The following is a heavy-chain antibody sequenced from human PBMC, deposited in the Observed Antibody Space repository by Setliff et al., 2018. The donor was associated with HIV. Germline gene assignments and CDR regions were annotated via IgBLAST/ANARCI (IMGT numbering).Heavy chain of an antibody. CDR2: IYHSGST. Sequence: SETLSLTCAVSGGSISNTNRWNWVRQPPGKGLEWIGEIYHSGSTNYNPSLKSRVTISVDKSKNQFSLKLSSATAADTAVYYCATRGNDILTPHAFHIWGQGTRVTVSS. CDR3: ATRGNDILTPHAFHI. CDR1: GGSISNTNR. D-gene: IGHD3-9*01. V-gene: IGHV4-4*02. J-gene: IGHJ3*02.